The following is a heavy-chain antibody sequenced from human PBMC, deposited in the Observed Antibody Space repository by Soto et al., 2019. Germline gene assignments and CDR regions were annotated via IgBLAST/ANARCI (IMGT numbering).Heavy chain of an antibody. CDR2: IIPIFGTA. CDR1: GGTFSSYA. V-gene: IGHV1-69*01. D-gene: IGHD1-26*01. CDR3: ARSPKVGATTENYYYYGMDV. Sequence: QVQLVQSGAEVKKPGSSVKVSCKASGGTFSSYAISWVRQAPGQGLEWMGGIIPIFGTANYAQKFQGRVTITADESTRTAYMELSSLRSADTAVYYCARSPKVGATTENYYYYGMDVWGQGTTVTVSS. J-gene: IGHJ6*02.